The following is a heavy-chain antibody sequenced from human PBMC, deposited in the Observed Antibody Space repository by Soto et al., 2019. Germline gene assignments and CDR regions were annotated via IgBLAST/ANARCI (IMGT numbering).Heavy chain of an antibody. D-gene: IGHD2-15*01. CDR3: GKDLGECPGGSCYSSGWFDP. V-gene: IGHV3-23*01. Sequence: EVQLLESGGGLVQPGGSLRLSCAASGFTFSSYAMSWVRQAPGKGLEWVSAISGSGGSTYYADSVKGRFTISRDNSKNTLYLQMNSLRAEDTAVYYCGKDLGECPGGSCYSSGWFDPWGQGTLVTVSS. CDR1: GFTFSSYA. CDR2: ISGSGGST. J-gene: IGHJ5*02.